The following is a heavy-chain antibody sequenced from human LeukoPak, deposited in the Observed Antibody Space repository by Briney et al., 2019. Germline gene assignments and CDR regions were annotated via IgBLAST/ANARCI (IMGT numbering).Heavy chain of an antibody. Sequence: SVKDSCVPPVDTFISNAITWVRQAPGQGLEWMGKIIPISGTTNYAKKFQGRATLTADQSTSTAYMELSSLRAEDTALYYCARKLRLGGNWFDPWGQETLVTVS. CDR3: ARKLRLGGNWFDP. CDR1: VDTFISNA. V-gene: IGHV1-69*13. CDR2: IIPISGTT. D-gene: IGHD1-26*01. J-gene: IGHJ5*02.